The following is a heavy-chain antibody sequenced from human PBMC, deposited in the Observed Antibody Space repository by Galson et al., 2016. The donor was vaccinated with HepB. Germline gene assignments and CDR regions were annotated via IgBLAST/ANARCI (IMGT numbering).Heavy chain of an antibody. CDR3: ARTHSGGTDYYYYAMDV. D-gene: IGHD2-15*01. CDR1: GYRFSDYW. J-gene: IGHJ6*02. V-gene: IGHV5-51*01. CDR2: IYPGDSHS. Sequence: QSGAEVKKPGESLKISCRGSGYRFSDYWVAWVRQMPGKGLEWMGIIYPGDSHSRYSPSLQGQVTISADKSINIAYLQWSSLTASDTAVYYCARTHSGGTDYYYYAMDVWGQGTTVTVSS.